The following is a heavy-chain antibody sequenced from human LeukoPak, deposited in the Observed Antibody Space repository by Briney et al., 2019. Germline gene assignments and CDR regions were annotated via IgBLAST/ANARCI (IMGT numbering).Heavy chain of an antibody. V-gene: IGHV1-69*06. CDR1: GGTFSSYA. D-gene: IGHD3-22*01. Sequence: ASVKVSCKASGGTFSSYAISWVRQAPGQGLEWMGGIIPIFGTANYAQKFQGRVTITADKSTSTAYMELSSMRSEDTAVYYCARGHPTYYYDSSGYYYPQAEYFQHWGQGTLVTVSS. CDR3: ARGHPTYYYDSSGYYYPQAEYFQH. CDR2: IIPIFGTA. J-gene: IGHJ1*01.